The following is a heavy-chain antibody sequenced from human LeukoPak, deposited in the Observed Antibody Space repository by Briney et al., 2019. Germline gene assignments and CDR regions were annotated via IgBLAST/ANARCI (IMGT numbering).Heavy chain of an antibody. V-gene: IGHV3-7*05. CDR1: GFTFSNYY. CDR3: ARVMLSNSGFDC. Sequence: GGSLRLSCVASGFTFSNYYISWVRQAPGKGLEWVASMNQDGSAKYYVDSVKRRFTISRDNAKNSLYLQMNSLRAEDTAFYYCARVMLSNSGFDCWGQGTLATDSS. D-gene: IGHD6-25*01. J-gene: IGHJ4*02. CDR2: MNQDGSAK.